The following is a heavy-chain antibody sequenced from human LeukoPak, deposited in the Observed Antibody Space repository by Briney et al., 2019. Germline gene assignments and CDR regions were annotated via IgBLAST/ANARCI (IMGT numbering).Heavy chain of an antibody. J-gene: IGHJ5*02. CDR3: AREKGVVPAAYGLNWFDP. D-gene: IGHD2-2*01. CDR2: INHSGST. Sequence: SETLSLTCAVYGGSFSGYYWSWIRQPPGKGQEWIGEINHSGSTNYNPSLKSRVTISVDTSKNQFSLKLSSVTAADTAVYYCAREKGVVPAAYGLNWFDPWGQGTLVTVSS. CDR1: GGSFSGYY. V-gene: IGHV4-34*01.